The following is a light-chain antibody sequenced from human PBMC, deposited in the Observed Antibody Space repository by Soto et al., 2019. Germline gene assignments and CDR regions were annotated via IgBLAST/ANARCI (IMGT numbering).Light chain of an antibody. CDR2: AAA. CDR1: QGISSY. V-gene: IGKV1-8*01. J-gene: IGKJ1*01. CDR3: QQSYAPPPT. Sequence: ANRMNQSPSSLSASPGERDTLTCRASQGISSYLAWYQQKPGKAPKLLIYAAATLQSGVPSRFSSSGSGTDFTLTISSLQPEDFATYYCQQSYAPPPTFGQGTKVDIK.